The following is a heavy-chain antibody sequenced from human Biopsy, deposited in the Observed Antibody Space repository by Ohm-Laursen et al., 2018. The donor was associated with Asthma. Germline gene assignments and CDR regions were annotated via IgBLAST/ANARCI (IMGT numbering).Heavy chain of an antibody. CDR2: ISSSSNYI. J-gene: IGHJ4*02. CDR1: GFTFSSYS. D-gene: IGHD2-2*01. V-gene: IGHV3-21*01. CDR3: ARDGTDMNEAMPKDY. Sequence: SLRLSCAASGFTFSSYSMNWVRQAPGKGLEWASSISSSSNYIYYADSVKGRFTISRDNAKNSLYLQMNSLRAEDTAVYYCARDGTDMNEAMPKDYWGQGTLVTVSS.